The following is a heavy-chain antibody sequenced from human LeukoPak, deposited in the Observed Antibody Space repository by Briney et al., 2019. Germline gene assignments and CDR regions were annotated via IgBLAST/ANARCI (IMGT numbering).Heavy chain of an antibody. CDR3: ARRRYYDSSGYLD. CDR2: IYYSGRT. CDR1: GDSIRSSSYY. J-gene: IGHJ1*01. V-gene: IGHV4-39*01. Sequence: PSETLSLTCTVSGDSIRSSSYYWDWIRQPPGKGLEWIGTIYYSGRTYYNPSLKSRVTISIDTSKNQFSPKLTSVTAADTAVYYCARRRYYDSSGYLDWGQGTLLTVSS. D-gene: IGHD3-22*01.